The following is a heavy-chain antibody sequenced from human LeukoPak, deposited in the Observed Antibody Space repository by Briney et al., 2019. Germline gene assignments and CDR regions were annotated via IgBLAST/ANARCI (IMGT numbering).Heavy chain of an antibody. V-gene: IGHV1-2*02. Sequence: ASVKVSCKTSAYSFTGYYMYWVRQAPGQGLEWMGWINPSTGDTNYAQKFQGRVTMTRDTSITTVYMELSRLRSDDTAVYYCARRLSVAADLDSWCQGTLVTVSS. J-gene: IGHJ4*02. CDR2: INPSTGDT. D-gene: IGHD2/OR15-2a*01. CDR1: AYSFTGYY. CDR3: ARRLSVAADLDS.